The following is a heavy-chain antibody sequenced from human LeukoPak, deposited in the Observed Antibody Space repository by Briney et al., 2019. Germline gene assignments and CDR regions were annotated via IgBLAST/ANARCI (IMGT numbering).Heavy chain of an antibody. V-gene: IGHV4-59*01. D-gene: IGHD4-11*01. J-gene: IGHJ4*02. CDR1: GVSISSYY. CDR3: ARVPDSNYPYYFDY. Sequence: SETLSLTCTVSGVSISSYYWSWIRQPPGKGLEWIGYIYYSGSTNHNPSLKSRVTISVDTSKNQFSLKLSSLTAADTAVYYCARVPDSNYPYYFDYWGQGTLVTASS. CDR2: IYYSGST.